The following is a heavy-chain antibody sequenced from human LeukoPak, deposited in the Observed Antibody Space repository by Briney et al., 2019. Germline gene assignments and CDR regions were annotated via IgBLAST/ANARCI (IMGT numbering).Heavy chain of an antibody. Sequence: SETLSLTCTVSGGSISSYYWSWIRQPAGKGLEWIGCINTSGSTNHHPSLKSRVTISVDTSKNQLSLKLTSVTAPDTAVYYCARWSIGWLLDYWGQGTLVTLSS. D-gene: IGHD3-9*01. CDR1: GGSISSYY. CDR2: INTSGST. J-gene: IGHJ4*02. CDR3: ARWSIGWLLDY. V-gene: IGHV4-4*07.